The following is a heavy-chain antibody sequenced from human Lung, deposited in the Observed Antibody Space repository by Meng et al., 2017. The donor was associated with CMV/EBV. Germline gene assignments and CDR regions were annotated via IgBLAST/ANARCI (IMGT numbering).Heavy chain of an antibody. V-gene: IGHV1-18*01. Sequence: ASVKVSCKASGYTSKKYGITWVRQAPGQGLEWMGWINADNGDTHYPQRFQGRVTVTLDRSINTGYMELGSLTSDDTAVYYCAWNCGFNVDYWGQGTLVTVSS. J-gene: IGHJ4*02. CDR1: GYTSKKYG. CDR2: INADNGDT. CDR3: AWNCGFNVDY. D-gene: IGHD1-7*01.